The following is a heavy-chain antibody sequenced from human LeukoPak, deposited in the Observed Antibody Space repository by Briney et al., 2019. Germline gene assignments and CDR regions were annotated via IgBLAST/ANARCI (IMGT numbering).Heavy chain of an antibody. CDR3: ARGEVAAAVLFDY. CDR1: DDSISDYY. Sequence: PSETLSLTCTVSDDSISDYYRGWIRQPPGKGLEWIGYFYNSGRSTYNPSLKSRVTISADTSKNQFSLKLSSVTAADTAVYYCARGEVAAAVLFDYWGQGTLVTVSS. D-gene: IGHD6-13*01. CDR2: FYNSGRS. V-gene: IGHV4-59*12. J-gene: IGHJ4*02.